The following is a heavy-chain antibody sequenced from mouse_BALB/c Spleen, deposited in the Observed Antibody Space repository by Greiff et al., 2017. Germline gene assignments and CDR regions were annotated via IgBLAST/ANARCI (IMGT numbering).Heavy chain of an antibody. CDR3: ARNRYDTRYAMDY. Sequence: EVKLVESGGGLVKPGGSLKLSCAASGFTFSDYYMYWVRQTPEKRLEWVATISDGGSYTYYPDSVKGRFTISRDNAKNNLYLQMSRLKSEDTAMYYCARNRYDTRYAMDYWGQGTSVTVSS. D-gene: IGHD2-14*01. CDR2: ISDGGSYT. J-gene: IGHJ4*01. CDR1: GFTFSDYY. V-gene: IGHV5-4*02.